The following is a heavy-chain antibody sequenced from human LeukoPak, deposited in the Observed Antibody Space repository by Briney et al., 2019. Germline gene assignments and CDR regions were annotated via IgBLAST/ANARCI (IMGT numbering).Heavy chain of an antibody. J-gene: IGHJ4*02. Sequence: SETPSLTCTVSGGSISSGSYYWSWIRQPAGKGLEWIGRIYTSGSTNYNPSLKSRVTMSVDTSKNQFSLKLSSVTAADTAVYYCARDDDFWSGHYFDYWGQGTLVTVSS. V-gene: IGHV4-61*02. CDR3: ARDDDFWSGHYFDY. D-gene: IGHD3-3*01. CDR2: IYTSGST. CDR1: GGSISSGSYY.